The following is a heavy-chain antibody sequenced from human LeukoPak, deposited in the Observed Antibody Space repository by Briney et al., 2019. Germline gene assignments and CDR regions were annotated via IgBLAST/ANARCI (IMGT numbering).Heavy chain of an antibody. Sequence: GASVKVSCKASGGTFSSYAISWVRQAPGQGLEWMGRIIPIFGTANYAQKFQGRVTITADKSTSTVYMELSSLRSEDTAVYYITRDREYYDFWSGYQTDAFDIWGQGTMVTVSS. CDR1: GGTFSSYA. CDR3: TRDREYYDFWSGYQTDAFDI. CDR2: IIPIFGTA. J-gene: IGHJ3*02. V-gene: IGHV1-69*06. D-gene: IGHD3-3*01.